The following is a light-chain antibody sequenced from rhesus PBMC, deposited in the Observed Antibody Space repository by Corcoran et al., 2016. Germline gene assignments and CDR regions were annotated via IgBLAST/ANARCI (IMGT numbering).Light chain of an antibody. CDR2: KAS. V-gene: IGKV1-22*01. CDR1: QGSRSG. Sequence: DIQMTQSPSSLAASVGDTVTITCRASQGSRSGLAWYQQKPGKAPKLLIYKASSLQSGVPSRFSGSGSGTDFTLTISSLQSEDFAVYYCHQYSSRPLTFGGGTKVEIK. J-gene: IGKJ4*01. CDR3: HQYSSRPLT.